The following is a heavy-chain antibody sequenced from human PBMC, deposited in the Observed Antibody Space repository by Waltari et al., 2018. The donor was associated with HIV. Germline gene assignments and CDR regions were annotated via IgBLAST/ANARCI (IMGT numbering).Heavy chain of an antibody. J-gene: IGHJ3*02. CDR2: INPNSGGT. Sequence: QVQLVQSGAEVKKPGASVKVSCKASGYTFTGYYMHWVRQAPGQGLEWMGWINPNSGGTNYAQKFQGWVTMTRDTSISTAYMELSRLRSDDTAVYYCARAPPLSVPAAIGEFMTTGLDIWGQGTMVTVSS. CDR1: GYTFTGYY. CDR3: ARAPPLSVPAAIGEFMTTGLDI. V-gene: IGHV1-2*04. D-gene: IGHD2-2*02.